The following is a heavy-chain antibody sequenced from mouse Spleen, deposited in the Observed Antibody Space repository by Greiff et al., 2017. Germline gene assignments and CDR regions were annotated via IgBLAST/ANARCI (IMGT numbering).Heavy chain of an antibody. CDR3: ARGGDGNYGYYFDY. CDR1: GYTFTSYW. J-gene: IGHJ2*01. Sequence: QVQLQQPGAELVRPGSSVKLSCKASGYTFTSYWMHWVKQRPIQGLEWIGNIDPSDSETHYNQKFKDKATLTVDKSSSTAYMQLSSLTSEDSAVYYCARGGDGNYGYYFDYWGQGTTLTVSS. D-gene: IGHD2-1*01. V-gene: IGHV1-52*01. CDR2: IDPSDSET.